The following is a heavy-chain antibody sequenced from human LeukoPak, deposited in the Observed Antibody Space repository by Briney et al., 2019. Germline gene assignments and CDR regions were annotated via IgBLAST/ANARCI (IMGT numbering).Heavy chain of an antibody. V-gene: IGHV4-4*07. CDR2: IYTSGST. D-gene: IGHD1-20*01. J-gene: IGHJ5*02. CDR1: GGSISSFY. CDR3: ARSGHYNWNARAYFDP. Sequence: SETLSLTCTVSGGSISSFYWSWIRQPAGKGLEWIGRIYTSGSTDYNPSLKSRVTMSVDTSKNQFSLRLSSVTAADTAVYYCARSGHYNWNARAYFDPWGQGTLVTVSS.